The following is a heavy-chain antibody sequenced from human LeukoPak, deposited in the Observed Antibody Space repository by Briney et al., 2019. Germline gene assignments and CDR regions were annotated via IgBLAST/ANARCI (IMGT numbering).Heavy chain of an antibody. J-gene: IGHJ5*02. D-gene: IGHD2-2*01. CDR2: IYYSGST. V-gene: IGHV4-30-4*08. CDR3: ARGFGDIVVVTEFDP. CDR1: GGSISSGDYY. Sequence: SQTLSLTCTVSGGSISSGDYYWSWIRQPPWKGLEWIGYIYYSGSTYYNPSLKSRVTISVDTSKNQFSLKLSSVTAADTAVYYCARGFGDIVVVTEFDPWGQGTLVTVSS.